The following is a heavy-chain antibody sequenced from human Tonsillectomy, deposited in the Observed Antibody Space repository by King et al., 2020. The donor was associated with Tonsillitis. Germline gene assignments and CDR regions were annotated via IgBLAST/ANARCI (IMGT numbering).Heavy chain of an antibody. Sequence: QLQESGPGLVRPSETLSLTCTVSGGSSSLTSYYWGWIRQPPGKGLEWIGSIYYSGSTFYNPSLKSRVTMSVDTSRNQFSLTLTSVTAADTAVYHCARHFIRGETTGFYYYYFYMDVWGKGTTVTVSS. J-gene: IGHJ6*03. D-gene: IGHD2-8*02. CDR1: GGSSSLTSYY. CDR3: ARHFIRGETTGFYYYYFYMDV. CDR2: IYYSGST. V-gene: IGHV4-39*01.